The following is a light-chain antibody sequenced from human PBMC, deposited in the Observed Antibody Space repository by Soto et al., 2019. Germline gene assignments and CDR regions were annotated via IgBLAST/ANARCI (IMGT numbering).Light chain of an antibody. J-gene: IGLJ1*01. Sequence: QSVLTQPASVSGSPGQSITISCTGTSSDVGSHNLVSWYQQFPGKAPKLIIFEASKRPSGVSNRFSGSKSGSTASLTISGLQAEDEADYYCCSNAARSTYVFGSGTKVTVL. CDR1: SSDVGSHNL. CDR2: EAS. V-gene: IGLV2-23*01. CDR3: CSNAARSTYV.